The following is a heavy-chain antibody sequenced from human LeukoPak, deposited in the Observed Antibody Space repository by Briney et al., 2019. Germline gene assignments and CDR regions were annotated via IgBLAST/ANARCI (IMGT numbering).Heavy chain of an antibody. D-gene: IGHD4-17*01. Sequence: GGSLRLSCAATGFSFSDYFMTWIRQAPGKGLEWVSYISGGTTYINHADSVKGRFTISKDNAKNSLYLQMNSLRAEDTAVYYCARAGGSTVSHSDYWGQGTLVTVSS. J-gene: IGHJ4*02. CDR1: GFSFSDYF. CDR2: ISGGTTYI. CDR3: ARAGGSTVSHSDY. V-gene: IGHV3-11*06.